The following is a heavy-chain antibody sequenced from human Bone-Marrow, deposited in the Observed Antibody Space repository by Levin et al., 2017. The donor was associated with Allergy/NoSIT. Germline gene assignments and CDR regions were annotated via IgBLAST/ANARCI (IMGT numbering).Heavy chain of an antibody. CDR1: GYSFTSYW. CDR2: IYPGDSDT. V-gene: IGHV5-51*01. CDR3: ARHGGELGTIWAYYYYGMDV. J-gene: IGHJ6*02. Sequence: GESLKISCKGSGYSFTSYWIGWVRQMPGKGLEWMGIIYPGDSDTRYSPSFQGQVTISADKSISTAYLQWSSLKASDTAMYYCARHGGELGTIWAYYYYGMDVWGQGTTVTVSS. D-gene: IGHD1-26*01.